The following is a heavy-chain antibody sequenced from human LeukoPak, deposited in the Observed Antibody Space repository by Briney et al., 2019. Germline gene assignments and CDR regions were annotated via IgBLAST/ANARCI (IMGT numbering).Heavy chain of an antibody. CDR3: ARDRGLVDYYDSSGYEIWYFDL. J-gene: IGHJ2*01. CDR1: GGSISSSNW. CDR2: IYHSGST. D-gene: IGHD3-22*01. V-gene: IGHV4-4*02. Sequence: SETLSLTCAVSGGSISSSNWWSWVRQPPGKGLEWIGEIYHSGSTNYNPSLKSRVTISVDTSKNQFSLKLSSVTAADTAVYYCARDRGLVDYYDSSGYEIWYFDLWGRGTLVTVSS.